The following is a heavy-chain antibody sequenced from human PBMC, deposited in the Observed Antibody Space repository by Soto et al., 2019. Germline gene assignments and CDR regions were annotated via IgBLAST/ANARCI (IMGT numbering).Heavy chain of an antibody. CDR2: INAGNGNT. V-gene: IGHV1-3*01. CDR3: ARVGCSSTSCYGRNWFDY. Sequence: ASVKVSCKASGYTFTSYAMHWVRQAPGQRLEWMGWINAGNGNTKYSQKFQGRVTITRDTSASTAYMELSSLRSEDTAVYYCARVGCSSTSCYGRNWFDYWGQGTLVTVSS. J-gene: IGHJ5*01. CDR1: GYTFTSYA. D-gene: IGHD2-2*01.